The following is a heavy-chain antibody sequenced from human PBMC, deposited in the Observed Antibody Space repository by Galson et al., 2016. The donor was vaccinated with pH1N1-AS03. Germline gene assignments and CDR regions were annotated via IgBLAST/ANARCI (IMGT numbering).Heavy chain of an antibody. J-gene: IGHJ4*02. D-gene: IGHD4-17*01. CDR1: GFRFDDYA. CDR2: ISWNSNKI. V-gene: IGHV3-9*01. Sequence: SLRLSCAVSGFRFDDYAMHWVRQAPGKGLEWVSSISWNSNKIDYADSVKGRFTISRDSAKNSLNLQLNSLRVEDTAVYYCARDHSNYGDFSFDYWGQGVLVTVSS. CDR3: ARDHSNYGDFSFDY.